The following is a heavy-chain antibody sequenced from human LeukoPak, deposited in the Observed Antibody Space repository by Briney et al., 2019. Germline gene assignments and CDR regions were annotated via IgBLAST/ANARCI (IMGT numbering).Heavy chain of an antibody. V-gene: IGHV4-4*07. D-gene: IGHD4-17*01. CDR2: IDTSGNT. J-gene: IGHJ5*02. CDR1: GGSISSYY. CDR3: ARDRYGDYWFDP. Sequence: SETLSLTCTVSGGSISSYYWSWIRQPAGKGLEWIGRIDTSGNTNYKPSLKSRVTMSVDTSKKQFSLKLSSVTAADTAVYYCARDRYGDYWFDPWGQGTLVTVSS.